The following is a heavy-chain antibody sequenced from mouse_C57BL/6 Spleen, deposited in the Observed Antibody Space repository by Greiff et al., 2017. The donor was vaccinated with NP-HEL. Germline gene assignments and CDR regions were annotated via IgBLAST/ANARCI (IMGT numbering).Heavy chain of an antibody. CDR1: GYSFTGYF. Sequence: EVQLKESGPELVKPGDSVKISCKASGYSFTGYFMNWVMQSHGKSLEWIGRINPYNGDTFYNQKFKGKATLTVDKSSSTAHMELRSLTSEDSAVYYCARSLYSYYFDYWGQGTTLTVSS. J-gene: IGHJ2*01. CDR3: ARSLYSYYFDY. CDR2: INPYNGDT. V-gene: IGHV1-20*01. D-gene: IGHD2-1*01.